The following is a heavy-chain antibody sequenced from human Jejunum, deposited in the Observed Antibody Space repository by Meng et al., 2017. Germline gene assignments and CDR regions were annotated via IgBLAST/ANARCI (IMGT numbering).Heavy chain of an antibody. CDR2: ITSGSNYI. CDR3: ARDPPCFTRDC. Sequence: EVQLVESGGGLVKPGGSLRLSCAASGLTLSSYSMNWVRQAPGKGLEWVSSITSGSNYIYYADSVKGRFTISRDNAKNSLYLQMNSLRADDTAVYYCARDPPCFTRDCWGQGTLVTVSS. V-gene: IGHV3-21*01. CDR1: GLTLSSYS. D-gene: IGHD2-21*01. J-gene: IGHJ4*02.